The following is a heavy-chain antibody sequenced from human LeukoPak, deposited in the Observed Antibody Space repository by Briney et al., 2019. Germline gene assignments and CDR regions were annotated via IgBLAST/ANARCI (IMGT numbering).Heavy chain of an antibody. CDR2: IYYSGST. J-gene: IGHJ3*02. D-gene: IGHD4-11*01. Sequence: SSETLSLTCTVSGGSISSYYWSWIRQPPGKGLDWIGYIYYSGSTSYNPSLKSRVTMSVDTSKNQFSLKVTSVTAADTALYYCARKVSNDYINDAFDNWGQGTMVTVSS. CDR1: GGSISSYY. CDR3: ARKVSNDYINDAFDN. V-gene: IGHV4-59*12.